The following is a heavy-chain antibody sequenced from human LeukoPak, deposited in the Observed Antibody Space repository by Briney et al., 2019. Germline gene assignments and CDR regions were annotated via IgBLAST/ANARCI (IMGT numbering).Heavy chain of an antibody. CDR1: GFPFSTYN. CDR3: ARTGYSYGSYYYYYMDV. Sequence: GGSLRLSCAASGFPFSTYNMNWVRQAPGKGLEWVSSISSSSSYIYYAESVRGRFTISRDNAKNSLYLQMNSLRAEDTAVYYCARTGYSYGSYYYYYMDVWGKGTTVTVSS. V-gene: IGHV3-21*01. J-gene: IGHJ6*03. CDR2: ISSSSSYI. D-gene: IGHD5-18*01.